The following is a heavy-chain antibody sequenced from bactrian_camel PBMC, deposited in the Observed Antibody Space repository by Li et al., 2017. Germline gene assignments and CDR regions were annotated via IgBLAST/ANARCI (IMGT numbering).Heavy chain of an antibody. CDR1: GYTYKRNC. CDR3: AARPVNTRACVAGGRYEFGY. J-gene: IGHJ4*01. Sequence: QLVESGGGSVQAGGPLRLSCVASGYTYKRNCMGWFRQSPGKEREGVALIRSDGGTTYAGSVKGRFTISKDNAKNTLYLQMDNLQPEDTAVYYCAARPVNTRACVAGGRYEFGYWGQGTQVTVS. V-gene: IGHV3S53*01. D-gene: IGHD1*01. CDR2: IRSDGGT.